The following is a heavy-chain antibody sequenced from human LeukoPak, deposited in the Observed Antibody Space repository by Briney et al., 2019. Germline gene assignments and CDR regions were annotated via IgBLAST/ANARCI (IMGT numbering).Heavy chain of an antibody. CDR2: IIPIFGTA. CDR1: GGTFSSYA. J-gene: IGHJ3*02. V-gene: IGHV1-69*05. CDR3: ARGAIGVLRFLEWPQGGAFDI. D-gene: IGHD3-3*01. Sequence: SVKVSCKASGGTFSSYAISWVRQAPGQGLEWMGGIIPIFGTANYAQKFQGRVTITTDESTSTAYMELSSLRSEDTAVYYCARGAIGVLRFLEWPQGGAFDIWGQGTKVTVSS.